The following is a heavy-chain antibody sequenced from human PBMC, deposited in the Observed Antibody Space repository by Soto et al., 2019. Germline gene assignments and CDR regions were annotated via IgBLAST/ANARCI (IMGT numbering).Heavy chain of an antibody. Sequence: QVQLQQWGAGLLKPSETLSLTCGVYGGSFSGNSWCWIRQPPGEGLEWIGEIDPSGRTNYSPSLKSRATISADTSNNQFSLKLSSVIAADTAVYYCARGRDGGGASWGQGTLVTVSS. CDR3: ARGRDGGGAS. J-gene: IGHJ5*02. V-gene: IGHV4-34*02. D-gene: IGHD4-17*01. CDR2: IDPSGRT. CDR1: GGSFSGNS.